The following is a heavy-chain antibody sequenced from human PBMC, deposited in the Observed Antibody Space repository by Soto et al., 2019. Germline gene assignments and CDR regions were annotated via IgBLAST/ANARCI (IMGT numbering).Heavy chain of an antibody. D-gene: IGHD2-15*01. CDR3: ARGGLLGFRDSHPWFDP. CDR1: GGTFSSYA. V-gene: IGHV1-69*01. J-gene: IGHJ5*02. CDR2: IIPIFGTA. Sequence: SVKVSCKASGGTFSSYAISWVRQAPVQGLEWMGGIIPIFGTANYAQKFQGRVTITADESTSTAYVELSRLRSEDTAVYYCARGGLLGFRDSHPWFDPWGQGTLVTVSS.